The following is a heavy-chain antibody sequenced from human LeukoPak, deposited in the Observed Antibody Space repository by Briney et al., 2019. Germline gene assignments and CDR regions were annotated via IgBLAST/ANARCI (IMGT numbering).Heavy chain of an antibody. Sequence: ASVKVSCKASGYTFTSYGISWVRQAPGQGLEWMGIINPSGGSTSYAQKFQGRVTMTRDTSTSTVYMELSSLRSEDTAVYYCARRLGSTAFDYWGQGTLVTVSS. J-gene: IGHJ4*02. CDR3: ARRLGSTAFDY. V-gene: IGHV1-46*01. CDR1: GYTFTSYG. CDR2: INPSGGST. D-gene: IGHD5/OR15-5a*01.